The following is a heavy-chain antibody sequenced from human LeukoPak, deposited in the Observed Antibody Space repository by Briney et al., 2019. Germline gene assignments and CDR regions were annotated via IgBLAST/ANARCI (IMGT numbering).Heavy chain of an antibody. Sequence: GGSLRLSCAASGFTFSNYGMHWVRQAPGKGLEWVAVIWYDGSNKYYADSVKGRFTISRDNSKNTLYLQMNSLRVEDTAVYYCARELGSTTYYDFWSGYGHNWFDPWGQGTLVTVSS. CDR1: GFTFSNYG. V-gene: IGHV3-33*01. CDR2: IWYDGSNK. J-gene: IGHJ5*02. D-gene: IGHD3-3*01. CDR3: ARELGSTTYYDFWSGYGHNWFDP.